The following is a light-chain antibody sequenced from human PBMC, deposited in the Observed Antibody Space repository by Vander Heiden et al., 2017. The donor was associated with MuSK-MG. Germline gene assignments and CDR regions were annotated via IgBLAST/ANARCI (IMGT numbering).Light chain of an antibody. CDR2: AAS. J-gene: IGKJ4*01. CDR1: QGISNY. V-gene: IGKV1-27*01. CDR3: QKYNSAPHT. Sequence: DIQMTQSPSSLSASVGDRVTLTCRASQGISNYLAWYQQKPGKVPKLLIDAASILQSGVPSRFSGSGSGTDFTLTISSLQTEDVATYYCQKYNSAPHTFGGGTKVEIK.